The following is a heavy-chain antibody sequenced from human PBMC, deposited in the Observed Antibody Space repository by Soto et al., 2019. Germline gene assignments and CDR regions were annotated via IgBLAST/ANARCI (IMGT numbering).Heavy chain of an antibody. Sequence: EVQLVESGGGLVQPGGSLRLSCAASGFTFSTYSMNGVRQAPGKGLEWVSYISSSGSSIYYADSVKGRFTISRDNAKNSLYLQMNSLRGEDTAVYYCARDPGTTRFDYWGQGTLVTVSS. J-gene: IGHJ4*02. V-gene: IGHV3-48*01. CDR1: GFTFSTYS. CDR3: ARDPGTTRFDY. D-gene: IGHD1-1*01. CDR2: ISSSGSSI.